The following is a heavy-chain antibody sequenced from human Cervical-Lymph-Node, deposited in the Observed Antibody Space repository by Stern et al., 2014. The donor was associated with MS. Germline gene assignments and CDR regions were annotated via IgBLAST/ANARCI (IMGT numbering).Heavy chain of an antibody. J-gene: IGHJ6*02. CDR2: FATLFSTT. D-gene: IGHD6-6*01. Sequence: QVQLVQSGAEVKKPGSSVKVSCKASGGTFNSYVISWVRQAPGQGLEWMGVFATLFSTTHYAQKLQGRVTITADESRSTTYMELTSLRSDDTAVYYCARGGIGSSRLYYHFYGMDVWGQGTTVTVSS. CDR3: ARGGIGSSRLYYHFYGMDV. CDR1: GGTFNSYV. V-gene: IGHV1-69*01.